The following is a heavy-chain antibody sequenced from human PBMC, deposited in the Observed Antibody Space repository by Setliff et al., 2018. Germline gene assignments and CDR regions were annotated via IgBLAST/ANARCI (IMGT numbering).Heavy chain of an antibody. CDR1: GGSITSRSYY. J-gene: IGHJ5*01. D-gene: IGHD3-3*01. Sequence: ASETLSLTCSVSGGSITSRSYYWGWIRQSPGKGLEWLGTIYYSGTTYYNSSLRSRVSISTDTSKNEFSLRLSSVTAADTAVYYCVKPTWAGEVSSPFAFWFESWGQGTQVTVYS. CDR3: VKPTWAGEVSSPFAFWFES. CDR2: IYYSGTT. V-gene: IGHV4-39*01.